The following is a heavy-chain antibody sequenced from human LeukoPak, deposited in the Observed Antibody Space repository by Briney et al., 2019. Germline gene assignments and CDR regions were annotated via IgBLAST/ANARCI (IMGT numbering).Heavy chain of an antibody. CDR1: GGSISSYY. CDR2: IYYSGST. D-gene: IGHD5-24*01. J-gene: IGHJ4*02. V-gene: IGHV4-59*01. Sequence: SETLSLTCTVSGGSISSYYWSWIRQSPGKGLEWIGYIYYSGSTNYSPSLKSRVTISVDSSKNQFSLKLSSVTAADTAVYYCAREGRDGYKFDYWGQGTLVTVSP. CDR3: AREGRDGYKFDY.